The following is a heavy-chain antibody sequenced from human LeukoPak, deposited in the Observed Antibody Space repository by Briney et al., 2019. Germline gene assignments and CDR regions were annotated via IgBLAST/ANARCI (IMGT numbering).Heavy chain of an antibody. Sequence: PGGSLRLSCAASGFALSNYAMTWVRQAPGKGLEWVSVISGSGGSTYYVDSVKGRFTISRDNSKNTLYLQLNSLRAEDTAVYYCAKARIPAGNHFDYWGQGTLVTVST. J-gene: IGHJ4*02. CDR1: GFALSNYA. CDR2: ISGSGGST. CDR3: AKARIPAGNHFDY. V-gene: IGHV3-23*01. D-gene: IGHD1-14*01.